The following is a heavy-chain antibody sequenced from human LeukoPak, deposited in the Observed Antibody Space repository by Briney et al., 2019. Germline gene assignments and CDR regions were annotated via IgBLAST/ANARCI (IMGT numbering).Heavy chain of an antibody. CDR2: ISSSSEDI. Sequence: GGSLRLSCVASGFSFSSYTMSWVRQAPGKGPEWVSSISSSSEDIYYADSVKGRFTISRDNAEHSLSLQMNSLRAEDAAAYYCARSVQLSPFDYWSQGTLVTVSS. CDR1: GFSFSSYT. CDR3: ARSVQLSPFDY. D-gene: IGHD5-24*01. J-gene: IGHJ4*02. V-gene: IGHV3-21*06.